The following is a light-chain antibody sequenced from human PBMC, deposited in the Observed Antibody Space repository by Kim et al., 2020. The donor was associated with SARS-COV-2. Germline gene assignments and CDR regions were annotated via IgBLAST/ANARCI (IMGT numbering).Light chain of an antibody. CDR2: EVS. CDR1: NSDVGSYNR. Sequence: QSVLTQPPSVSGSPGQSVTISCTGTNSDVGSYNRVSWYQQPPGTAPKLIIYEVSKRPSGVPDRISGSKSDNTASLTISGLQAEDEADYYCSSYTRSNTLIFGGGTQLTVL. J-gene: IGLJ2*01. CDR3: SSYTRSNTLI. V-gene: IGLV2-18*02.